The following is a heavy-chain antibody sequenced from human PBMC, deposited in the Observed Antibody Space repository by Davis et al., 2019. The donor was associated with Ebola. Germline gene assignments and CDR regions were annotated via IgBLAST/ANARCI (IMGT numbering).Heavy chain of an antibody. CDR2: INTDGSFT. CDR3: ANGFGYSFGY. D-gene: IGHD5-24*01. V-gene: IGHV3-74*01. Sequence: GESLKISCAASGFTFSSYWMHWVRQTPGKGLVWVSRINTDGSFTDYADSVKGRFSISRDNAKSTLFLQMNSLRAEDTAMYYCANGFGYSFGYWGQGTLVTVSS. CDR1: GFTFSSYW. J-gene: IGHJ4*02.